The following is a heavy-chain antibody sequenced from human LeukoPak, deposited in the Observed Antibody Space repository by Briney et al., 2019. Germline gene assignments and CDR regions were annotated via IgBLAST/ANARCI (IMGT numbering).Heavy chain of an antibody. Sequence: SQTLSLTCAISGDSVSSNSAAWNWIGQSPSRGLEWLGRTYYRSKWYNDYAVSAKSRITINPDTSKNQFSLHLSSVTPEDTAVYYCAREGDYKVGHYYYGLDVWGQGTTVTVSS. CDR2: TYYRSKWYN. D-gene: IGHD4-11*01. CDR1: GDSVSSNSAA. J-gene: IGHJ6*02. CDR3: AREGDYKVGHYYYGLDV. V-gene: IGHV6-1*01.